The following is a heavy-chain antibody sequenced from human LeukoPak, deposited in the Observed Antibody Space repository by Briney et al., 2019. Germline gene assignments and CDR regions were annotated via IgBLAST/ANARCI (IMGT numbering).Heavy chain of an antibody. V-gene: IGHV3-23*01. CDR2: ISGSGGST. Sequence: GGSLRLSCAASGFTFSSYAMSWVRQAPGKGLEWVSGISGSGGSTYYADSVKGRFTISRDNSKNTLYLQMNSLRAEDTAVYYCAKGATYNWNDGGVVDYWGQGTLVTVSS. D-gene: IGHD1-1*01. CDR3: AKGATYNWNDGGVVDY. J-gene: IGHJ4*02. CDR1: GFTFSSYA.